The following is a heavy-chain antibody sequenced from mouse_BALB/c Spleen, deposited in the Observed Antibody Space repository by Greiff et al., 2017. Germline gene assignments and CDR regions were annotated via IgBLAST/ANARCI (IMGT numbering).Heavy chain of an antibody. Sequence: EVHLVESGGGLVKPGGSLKLSCAASGFTFSSYAMSWVRQTPEKRLEWVASISSGGSTYYPDSVKGRFTISRDNARNILYLQMSSLRSEDTAMYYCARSGLRGPYFDYWGQGTTLTVSS. CDR2: ISSGGST. CDR1: GFTFSSYA. V-gene: IGHV5-6-5*01. D-gene: IGHD2-4*01. CDR3: ARSGLRGPYFDY. J-gene: IGHJ2*01.